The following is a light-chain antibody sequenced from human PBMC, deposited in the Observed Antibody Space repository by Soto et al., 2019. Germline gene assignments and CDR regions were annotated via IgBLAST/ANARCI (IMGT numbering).Light chain of an antibody. CDR3: QQYNNWPPWT. Sequence: EIVMTQSPAALSVSPGERATLSCRASQSVSSNLAWYQQKPGQAPRLLIYGASTRATGIPARFSGSGSATAFTLTISSLQSEDFAVYFCQQYNNWPPWTFGQGTKVDIK. CDR2: GAS. J-gene: IGKJ1*01. CDR1: QSVSSN. V-gene: IGKV3-15*01.